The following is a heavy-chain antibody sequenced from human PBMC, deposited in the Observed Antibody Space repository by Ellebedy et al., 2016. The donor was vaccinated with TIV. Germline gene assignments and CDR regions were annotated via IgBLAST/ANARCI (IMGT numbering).Heavy chain of an antibody. Sequence: GESLKISCAASGFTFSSYTMSWVRQAPGKGLEWVSGINWNGGSTGYADSVKGRFTISRDNAKNSLYLQMNSLRAEDTALYYCARDAYGSGLDAFDIWGQGTMVTVSS. CDR3: ARDAYGSGLDAFDI. V-gene: IGHV3-20*04. D-gene: IGHD3-10*01. J-gene: IGHJ3*02. CDR2: INWNGGST. CDR1: GFTFSSYT.